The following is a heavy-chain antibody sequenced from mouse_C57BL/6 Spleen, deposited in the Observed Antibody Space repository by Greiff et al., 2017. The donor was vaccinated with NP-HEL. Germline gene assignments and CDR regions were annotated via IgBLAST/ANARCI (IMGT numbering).Heavy chain of an antibody. V-gene: IGHV3-6*01. CDR2: ISYDGSN. CDR1: GYSITSGYY. Sequence: EVQLQQSGPGLVKPSQSLSLTCSVTGYSITSGYYWNWIRQFPGNKLEWMGYISYDGSNNYNPSLKNRISITRDTSKNQFFLKLNSVTTEDTATYDCERDTGGSLYWGQGTLVTVSA. CDR3: ERDTGGSLY. D-gene: IGHD1-1*01. J-gene: IGHJ3*01.